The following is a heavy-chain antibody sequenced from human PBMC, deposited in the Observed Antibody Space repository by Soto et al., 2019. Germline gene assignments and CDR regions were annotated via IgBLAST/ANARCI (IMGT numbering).Heavy chain of an antibody. CDR2: INAGNGNT. CDR3: ARDRRRDGYEYGMDV. D-gene: IGHD6-6*01. CDR1: GYTFTSYA. J-gene: IGHJ6*02. Sequence: QVQLVQSGAEVKKPGASVKVSCKASGYTFTSYAMHWVRQAPGQRLEWMGWINAGNGNTKYSQKFQGRVTITRDTSASTAYMELSSMRSEDTAVYYCARDRRRDGYEYGMDVWGQGTTVTVSS. V-gene: IGHV1-3*01.